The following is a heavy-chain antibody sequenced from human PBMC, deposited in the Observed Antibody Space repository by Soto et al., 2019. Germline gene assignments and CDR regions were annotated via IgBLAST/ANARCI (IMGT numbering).Heavy chain of an antibody. Sequence: EVQLLESGGGLVQPGGSLRLSCAASGFTFSSYAMSWVRQAPGKGLEWVSAISGSGGSTYYADSVKGRFTISRDNAKNTLYLQMNSLRAEDTAVYYCAKSPFRSYYHYMDVWGKGTTVTVSS. CDR2: ISGSGGST. CDR1: GFTFSSYA. CDR3: AKSPFRSYYHYMDV. V-gene: IGHV3-23*01. J-gene: IGHJ6*03.